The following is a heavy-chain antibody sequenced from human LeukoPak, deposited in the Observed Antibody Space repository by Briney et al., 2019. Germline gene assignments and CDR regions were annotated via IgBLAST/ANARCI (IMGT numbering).Heavy chain of an antibody. CDR2: IYSGGST. V-gene: IGHV3-53*01. J-gene: IGHJ4*02. CDR3: ARDESDGDSDFDY. D-gene: IGHD4-17*01. CDR1: GFTVSSNY. Sequence: GGSLRLSCAASGFTVSSNYMSWVRQAPGKGLEWVSVIYSGGSTYYADSVKGRFTISRDNAKNSLYLQMSSLRAEDTAVYYCARDESDGDSDFDYWGQGTLVTVSS.